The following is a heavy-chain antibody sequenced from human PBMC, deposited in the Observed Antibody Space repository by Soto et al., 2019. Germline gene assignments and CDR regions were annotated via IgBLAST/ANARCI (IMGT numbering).Heavy chain of an antibody. CDR3: ATCLLGYCSGGSCYSDS. V-gene: IGHV1-18*01. CDR2: ISGDNGNT. J-gene: IGHJ4*02. CDR1: AYTFTNYA. D-gene: IGHD2-15*01. Sequence: QVQLVQSGAEVKKPGASVRVSCQTSAYTFTNYAVSWVRQAPGQGLEWMGWISGDNGNTIYAQKFQGRVTMTTDTSTRKAYMELRSLRSDDTAVYYCATCLLGYCSGGSCYSDSWGQGTLVVVSS.